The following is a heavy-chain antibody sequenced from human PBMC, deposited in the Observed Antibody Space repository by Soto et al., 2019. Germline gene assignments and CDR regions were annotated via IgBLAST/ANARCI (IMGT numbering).Heavy chain of an antibody. J-gene: IGHJ6*03. D-gene: IGHD6-6*01. CDR3: ARIAARYYYYMDV. CDR1: GGSFSGYY. CDR2: INHSGST. V-gene: IGHV4-34*01. Sequence: SETLSLTCAVYGGSFSGYYWSWIRQPPGKGLEWIGEINHSGSTNYNPSLKSRVTISVDTSKNQFSLKLSSVTAADTAVYYCARIAARYYYYMDVWGKGTTVTVSS.